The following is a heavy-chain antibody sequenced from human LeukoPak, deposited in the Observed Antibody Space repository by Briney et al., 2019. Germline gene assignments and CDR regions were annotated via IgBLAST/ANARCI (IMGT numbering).Heavy chain of an antibody. J-gene: IGHJ4*02. CDR3: ARDSSGYYYGIFDY. Sequence: SETLSLTCTVSGGSISSYYWSWIRQPPGKGLEWIGYIYHSGSTYYNPSLKSRVTISVDTSKNQFSLKLSSVTAADTAVYYCARDSSGYYYGIFDYWGQGTLVTVSS. V-gene: IGHV4-59*01. D-gene: IGHD3-22*01. CDR1: GGSISSYY. CDR2: IYHSGST.